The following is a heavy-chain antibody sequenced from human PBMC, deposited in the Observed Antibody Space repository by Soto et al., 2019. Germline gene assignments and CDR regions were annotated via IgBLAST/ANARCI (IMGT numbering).Heavy chain of an antibody. D-gene: IGHD3-3*01. CDR3: ARERITIFGVVTPNWFDP. CDR1: GYTFTSYG. CDR2: ISAYNGNT. Sequence: QVQLVQSGAEVKKPGASVKVSCKASGYTFTSYGISWVRQAPGQGLEWMGWISAYNGNTNYAQKLQGRVTMTTDTSTSPAYMELRSLRSDDTAVYYCARERITIFGVVTPNWFDPWGQGTLVTVSS. V-gene: IGHV1-18*04. J-gene: IGHJ5*02.